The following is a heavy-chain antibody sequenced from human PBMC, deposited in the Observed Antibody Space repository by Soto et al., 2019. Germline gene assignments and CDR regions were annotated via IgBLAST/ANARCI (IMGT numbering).Heavy chain of an antibody. CDR3: ARMGGSFLDS. CDR1: GGTFSSYA. Sequence: QVQLVQSGAEVTKPGSSVKVSCKASGGTFSSYAITWVRQAPGQGLDWMGEIIPIFGATNFAQRFQGRLTITADKSTTTAYMELSSLTSEDTAVYYCARMGGSFLDSWGQGTLVIVSS. J-gene: IGHJ5*01. D-gene: IGHD1-26*01. V-gene: IGHV1-69*06. CDR2: IIPIFGAT.